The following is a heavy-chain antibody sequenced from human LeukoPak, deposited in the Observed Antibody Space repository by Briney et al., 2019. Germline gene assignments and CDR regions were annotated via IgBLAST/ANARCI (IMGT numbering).Heavy chain of an antibody. J-gene: IGHJ4*02. CDR1: GGSISSYY. CDR2: INHSGST. Sequence: SETLSLTCTVSGGSISSYYWSWIRQPPGKGLEWIGEINHSGSTNYNPSLKSRVTISVDTSKNQFSLKLSSVTAADTAVYYCARGLYGLPPWGSFDYWGQGTLVTVSS. D-gene: IGHD2-8*01. CDR3: ARGLYGLPPWGSFDY. V-gene: IGHV4-34*01.